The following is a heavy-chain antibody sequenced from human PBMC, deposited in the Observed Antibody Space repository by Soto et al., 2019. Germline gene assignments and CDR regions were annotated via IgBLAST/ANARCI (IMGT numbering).Heavy chain of an antibody. D-gene: IGHD3-9*01. CDR1: GGSFSTYY. Sequence: SETLSLTCVVSGGSFSTYYYNWIRQSPGKGLEWIGEINHSGSNNYSPSLKSRVTMSLDTSKNQFSLKLTSVTAADTAVYYCARGGSNDWQVAFDIWGQGAMVTVSS. CDR3: ARGGSNDWQVAFDI. J-gene: IGHJ3*02. CDR2: INHSGSN. V-gene: IGHV4-34*01.